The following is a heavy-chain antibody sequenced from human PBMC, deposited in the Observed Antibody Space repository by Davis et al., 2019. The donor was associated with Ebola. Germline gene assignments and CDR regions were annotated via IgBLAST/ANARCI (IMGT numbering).Heavy chain of an antibody. CDR2: IRYDGSNK. D-gene: IGHD2-8*02. J-gene: IGHJ6*02. V-gene: IGHV3-30*02. Sequence: PGGSLRLSCAASGFTFSSYGMHWVRQAPGKGLEWVAFIRYDGSNKYYADSVKGRFTISRDNSKNTLYLQMNSLRAEDTAVYYCAKDIWSYDYYYYGMDVWGQGTTVTVSS. CDR3: AKDIWSYDYYYYGMDV. CDR1: GFTFSSYG.